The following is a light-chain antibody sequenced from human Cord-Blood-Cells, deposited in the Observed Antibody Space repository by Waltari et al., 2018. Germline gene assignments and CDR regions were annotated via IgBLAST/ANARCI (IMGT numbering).Light chain of an antibody. V-gene: IGLV2-23*01. Sequence: QSALTQPASVSGSPGQSITISCTATSSDVGSYNLVSWYQQHPGKAPKLMIYEGRQRPSGVSNRFSGSKSGNTASLTISGLQAEDEADYYCCLDAGSSTRVFGGGTKLTVL. J-gene: IGLJ3*02. CDR1: SSDVGSYNL. CDR2: EGR. CDR3: CLDAGSSTRV.